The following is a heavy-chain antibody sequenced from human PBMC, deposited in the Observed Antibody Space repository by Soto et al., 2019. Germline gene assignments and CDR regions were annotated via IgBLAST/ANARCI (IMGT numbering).Heavy chain of an antibody. CDR2: ISAYNGNT. Sequence: VKVSCRSSGGTFSSYAISWVRQAPGQGLEWMGWISAYNGNTNYAQKLQGRVTMTTDKSTSTAYMELRSLRSDDTAVYYCARVPYYGSGPSGYWGQGTLVTVSS. J-gene: IGHJ4*02. CDR1: GGTFSSYA. CDR3: ARVPYYGSGPSGY. V-gene: IGHV1-18*01. D-gene: IGHD3-10*01.